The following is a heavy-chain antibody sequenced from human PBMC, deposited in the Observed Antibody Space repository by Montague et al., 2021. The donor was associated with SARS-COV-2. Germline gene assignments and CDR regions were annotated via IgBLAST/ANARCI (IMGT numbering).Heavy chain of an antibody. J-gene: IGHJ4*02. Sequence: SETLSLTCTVSGGSISSYYWSWIRQLPGKGLEWIGYINYSGSTNYNPSLKSRVTISVDTSKNQFSLKLSSVTAADTAVYYCARAPVAHITIFGVVTSFDYWGQGTLVTVSS. CDR3: ARAPVAHITIFGVVTSFDY. CDR1: GGSISSYY. V-gene: IGHV4-59*01. D-gene: IGHD3-3*01. CDR2: INYSGST.